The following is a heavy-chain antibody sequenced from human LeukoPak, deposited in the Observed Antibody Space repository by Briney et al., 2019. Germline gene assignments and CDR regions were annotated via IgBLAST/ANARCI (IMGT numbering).Heavy chain of an antibody. CDR3: LQRHVLRYFDWLKLDAFDI. CDR2: LYYSGST. CDR1: GGSISSSSYY. D-gene: IGHD3-9*01. J-gene: IGHJ3*02. Sequence: SETLSLTCTVSGGSISSSSYYWGWIRQPPGKGLEWSGSLYYSGSTYYNPSLKSRVTISVDTSKNQFSLKLSSLTAADTAVYYCLQRHVLRYFDWLKLDAFDIWGQGTMVTVSS. V-gene: IGHV4-39*01.